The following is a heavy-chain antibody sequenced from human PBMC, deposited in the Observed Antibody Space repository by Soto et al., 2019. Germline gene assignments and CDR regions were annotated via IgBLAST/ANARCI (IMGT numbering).Heavy chain of an antibody. V-gene: IGHV3-23*01. D-gene: IGHD3-3*01. Sequence: GSLRLSCAASGFTFSGYAVTWVRQAPGKGLEWVSAISPNSDSTYYADSVKGRFTISRDNSKNTLYLQMNGLRAEDTAVYYCAKDGGFCCDFDCWGQGTLVTVSS. CDR3: AKDGGFCCDFDC. CDR2: ISPNSDST. CDR1: GFTFSGYA. J-gene: IGHJ4*02.